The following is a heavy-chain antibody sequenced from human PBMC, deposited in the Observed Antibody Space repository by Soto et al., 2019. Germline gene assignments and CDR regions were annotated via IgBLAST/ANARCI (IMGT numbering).Heavy chain of an antibody. Sequence: ASVKVSCKASGYTFTSYGISWVRQAPGQGLEWMGWISAYNGNTNYAQKLQGRVTMTTDTSTSTAYMELRSLRSDDTAVYYCARDGVSGSYFINWLDPWGQGTLVTVSS. D-gene: IGHD3-10*01. V-gene: IGHV1-18*01. CDR3: ARDGVSGSYFINWLDP. J-gene: IGHJ5*02. CDR2: ISAYNGNT. CDR1: GYTFTSYG.